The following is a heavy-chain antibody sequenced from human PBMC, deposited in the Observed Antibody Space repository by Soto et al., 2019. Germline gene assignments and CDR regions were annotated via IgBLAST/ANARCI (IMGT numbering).Heavy chain of an antibody. CDR3: ASHDPGARFDP. V-gene: IGHV1-2*02. J-gene: IGHJ5*02. CDR1: RYIFTAYF. Sequence: QVQLVQSGAEVKKPGASVKVSCKAPRYIFTAYFMHGLRQAPGQGLEWMGWINPNNGATHYGLSFQGRVTMTRDTSISTAYMELSSLRSDDTAVYYCASHDPGARFDPWGQGTLVIVSS. D-gene: IGHD1-1*01. CDR2: INPNNGAT.